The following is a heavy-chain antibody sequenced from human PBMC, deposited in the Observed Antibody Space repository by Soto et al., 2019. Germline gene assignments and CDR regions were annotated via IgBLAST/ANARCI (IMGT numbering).Heavy chain of an antibody. Sequence: SETLSLTCAVSGCSVSSSNWWRWVRQPPGKGLEWIGEIYHSGSSNYNPSLKSRVTISVDKSKNQFSLKLSSVTAADTAVYYCARVSGSYYYGMDVWGQGITVTVSS. J-gene: IGHJ6*02. V-gene: IGHV4-4*02. D-gene: IGHD1-26*01. CDR1: GCSVSSSNW. CDR3: ARVSGSYYYGMDV. CDR2: IYHSGSS.